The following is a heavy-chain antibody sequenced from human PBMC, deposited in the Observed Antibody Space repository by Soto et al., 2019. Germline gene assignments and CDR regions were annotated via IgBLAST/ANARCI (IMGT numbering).Heavy chain of an antibody. D-gene: IGHD3-9*01. Sequence: GGSLRLSCAASGFTVSSNYMSWVRQAPGKGLEWVSVIYSGGSTYYADSVKGRFTISRDNSKNTLYLQMNSLRAEDTAVYYCARDHRYFDFHGEYYYGMDVWGQGTTVTVSS. J-gene: IGHJ6*02. V-gene: IGHV3-53*01. CDR2: IYSGGST. CDR1: GFTVSSNY. CDR3: ARDHRYFDFHGEYYYGMDV.